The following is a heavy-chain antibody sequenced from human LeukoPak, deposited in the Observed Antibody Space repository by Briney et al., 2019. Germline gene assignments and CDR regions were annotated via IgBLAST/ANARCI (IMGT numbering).Heavy chain of an antibody. J-gene: IGHJ6*03. CDR3: ARGEVVPADYYYYYMDV. D-gene: IGHD2-2*01. CDR1: GFTFSSYA. CDR2: IKQDGSEK. V-gene: IGHV3-7*01. Sequence: GGSLRFSCAASGFTFSSYAMSWVRQAPGKGLEWVANIKQDGSEKYYVDSVKGRFTISRDNAKNSLYLQMYSLRAEDTAVYYCARGEVVPADYYYYYMDVWGKGTTVTVSS.